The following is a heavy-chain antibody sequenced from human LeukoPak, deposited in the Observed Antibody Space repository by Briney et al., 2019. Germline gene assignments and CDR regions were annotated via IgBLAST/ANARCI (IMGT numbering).Heavy chain of an antibody. CDR1: GGSISSGSYY. CDR2: IYTSGST. D-gene: IGHD2/OR15-2a*01. V-gene: IGHV4-61*02. Sequence: SETLSLTCTVSGGSISSGSYYWSWIRQPAGKGLEWIGRIYTSGSTNYNLSLKSRVTISVDTSKNQFSLKLSSVTAADTAVYYCAREGQYSGFHYWGQGTLVTVSS. CDR3: AREGQYSGFHY. J-gene: IGHJ4*02.